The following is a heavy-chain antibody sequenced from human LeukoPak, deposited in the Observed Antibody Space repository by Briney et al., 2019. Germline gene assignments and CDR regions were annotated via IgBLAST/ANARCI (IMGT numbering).Heavy chain of an antibody. CDR1: GFTFCSYG. CDR3: ARGAAGQRGFDY. CDR2: ISYDGSNK. Sequence: GGSLRLSWAASGFTFCSYGMHWVRQAPGKWLEWAAVISYDGSNKYYADSVKGRFTISRDNAKNSLYLQMNSLRAEDTALYYCARGAAGQRGFDYWGQGTLVTVSS. J-gene: IGHJ4*02. D-gene: IGHD4/OR15-4a*01. V-gene: IGHV3-30*03.